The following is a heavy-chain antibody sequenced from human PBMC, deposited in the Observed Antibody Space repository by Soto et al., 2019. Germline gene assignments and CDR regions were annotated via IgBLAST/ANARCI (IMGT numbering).Heavy chain of an antibody. CDR2: IHYSGGN. CDR3: ATRDATPLDPIS. J-gene: IGHJ5*02. Sequence: QVQLQESGPGLVKPSGTLSLTCVASGVSVNNANWWTWVRQPPEKRMERVGEIHYSGGNNYNSSLNGRVTMSLDTSRNHFPLNLNFVTATDTAVYFCATRDATPLDPISWGQGIPFTVSS. CDR1: GVSVNNANW. V-gene: IGHV4-4*02. D-gene: IGHD1-1*01.